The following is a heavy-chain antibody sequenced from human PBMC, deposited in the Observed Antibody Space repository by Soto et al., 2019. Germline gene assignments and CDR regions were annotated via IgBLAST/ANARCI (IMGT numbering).Heavy chain of an antibody. CDR1: GGSISSGGYY. CDR3: ARAGVRGGDY. V-gene: IGHV4-31*01. J-gene: IGHJ4*02. D-gene: IGHD3-10*01. Sequence: QMQLQESGPGLVKPSQTLSLTCTVSGGSISSGGYYWSWIRQHPGKGLEWIGYIYYSGSTYYNPSLKXXGXIXEDTSKNQFSLKLSSVTAADTAVYYCARAGVRGGDYWGQGTLVTVSS. CDR2: IYYSGST.